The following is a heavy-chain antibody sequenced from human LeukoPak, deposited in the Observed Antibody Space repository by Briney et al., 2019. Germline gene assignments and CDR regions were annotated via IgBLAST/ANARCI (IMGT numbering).Heavy chain of an antibody. CDR2: IRFDGSNK. J-gene: IGHJ4*02. CDR1: GFTFSSYE. CDR3: VRDLEHY. Sequence: GGSLRLSCAASGFTFSSYEMNWVRQAPGKGLEWVAFIRFDGSNKYYADSVKGRFTISRDNAKNSLYLQMNSLRAEDTAVYYCVRDLEHYWGQGTLVTVSS. D-gene: IGHD3-3*01. V-gene: IGHV3-30*02.